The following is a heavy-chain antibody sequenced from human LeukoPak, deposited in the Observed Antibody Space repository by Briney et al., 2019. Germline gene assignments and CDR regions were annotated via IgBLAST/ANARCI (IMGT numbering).Heavy chain of an antibody. CDR1: GGSISSYY. J-gene: IGHJ5*02. CDR3: ARAEVTEYYDILTGQKWFDP. V-gene: IGHV4-59*12. D-gene: IGHD3-9*01. Sequence: PSETLSLTCTVSGGSISSYYWSWIRQPPGKGLEWIGYIYYSGSTNYNPSLKSRVTISVDTSKNQFSLKLSSVTAADTAVYYCARAEVTEYYDILTGQKWFDPWGQGTLVTVSS. CDR2: IYYSGST.